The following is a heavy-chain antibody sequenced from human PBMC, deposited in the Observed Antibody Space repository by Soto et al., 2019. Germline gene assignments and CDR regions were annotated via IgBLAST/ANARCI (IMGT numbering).Heavy chain of an antibody. J-gene: IGHJ5*02. D-gene: IGHD6-13*01. CDR2: ISGSGSSI. Sequence: VPLLESGGGLVQPGGSLRLSCAASGFTFSNYAMTWVRQAPGKGLEWVSGISGSGSSIYYADSVKGRFTISRDNSKNTLYLQMNSLRAEDTAVYYCAKGGDSSSWKNWFDPWGQGTLVTVSS. CDR1: GFTFSNYA. CDR3: AKGGDSSSWKNWFDP. V-gene: IGHV3-23*01.